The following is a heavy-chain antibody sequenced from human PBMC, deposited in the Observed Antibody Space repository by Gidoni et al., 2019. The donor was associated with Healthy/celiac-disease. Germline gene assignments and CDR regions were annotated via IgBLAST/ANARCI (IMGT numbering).Heavy chain of an antibody. CDR2: ISSSGSTI. D-gene: IGHD6-13*01. J-gene: IGHJ5*02. Sequence: APGKGLEWVSYISSSGSTIYYADSVKGRFTISRDNAKNSLYLQMNSLRAEDTAVYYCARDGAAAGMGPYNWFDPWGQGTLVTVSS. V-gene: IGHV3-11*01. CDR3: ARDGAAAGMGPYNWFDP.